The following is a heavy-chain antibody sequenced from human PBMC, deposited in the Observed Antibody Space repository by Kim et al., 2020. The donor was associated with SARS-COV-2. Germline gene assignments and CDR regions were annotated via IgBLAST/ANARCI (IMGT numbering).Heavy chain of an antibody. CDR1: GYTFTSYD. CDR2: MNPNSAST. J-gene: IGHJ4*02. Sequence: ASVKVSCKASGYTFTSYDINWVRQATGQGLEWMGWMNPNSASTGYAQKFQGRVTMTSNTSISTAYMELSSLRSEDTAVYFCARGPVWSGYYYYFDYWAQGTLVTVSS. V-gene: IGHV1-8*01. CDR3: ARGPVWSGYYYYFDY. D-gene: IGHD3-3*01.